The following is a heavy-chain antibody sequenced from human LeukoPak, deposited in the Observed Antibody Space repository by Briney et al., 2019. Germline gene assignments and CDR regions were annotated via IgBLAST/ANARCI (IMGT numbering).Heavy chain of an antibody. CDR3: VKDVTGGPVTVGTHFDH. CDR2: ISSNGGST. Sequence: GGSLILSCSASGFSFNTYAMHWVRQAPGQGLEYVSAISSNGGSTYYADSVKGRFTISRDNSKNRLSLQMSSLRPEDTAVYYCVKDVTGGPVTVGTHFDHWGQGTLVTVSS. J-gene: IGHJ4*02. D-gene: IGHD4-23*01. CDR1: GFSFNTYA. V-gene: IGHV3-64D*06.